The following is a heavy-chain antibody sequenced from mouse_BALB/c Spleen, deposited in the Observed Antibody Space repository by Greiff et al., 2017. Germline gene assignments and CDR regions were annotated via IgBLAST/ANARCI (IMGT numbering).Heavy chain of an antibody. V-gene: IGHV5-15*02. CDR1: GFTFSDYG. J-gene: IGHJ4*01. CDR3: AREKENYDGAMDY. Sequence: EVKLVESGGGLVKPGGSRKLSCAASGFTFSDYGMAWVRQAPGKGPEWVAFISNLAYSIYYADTVTGRFTISRENAKNTLYLEMSSLRSEDTAMYYCAREKENYDGAMDYWGQGTSVTVSS. CDR2: ISNLAYSI. D-gene: IGHD2-4*01.